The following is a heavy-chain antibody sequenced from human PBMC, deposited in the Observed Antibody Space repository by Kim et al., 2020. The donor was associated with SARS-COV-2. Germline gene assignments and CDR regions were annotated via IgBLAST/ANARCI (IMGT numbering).Heavy chain of an antibody. CDR1: GYTFTGYY. V-gene: IGHV1-2*02. CDR2: INPNSGGT. Sequence: ASVKVSCKASGYTFTGYYMHWVRQAPGQGLEWMGWINPNSGGTNYAQKFQGRVTMTRDTSISTAYMELSRLRSDDTAVYYCAREAGLDSSSSLDYWGQGTLVTVSS. J-gene: IGHJ4*02. CDR3: AREAGLDSSSSLDY. D-gene: IGHD6-6*01.